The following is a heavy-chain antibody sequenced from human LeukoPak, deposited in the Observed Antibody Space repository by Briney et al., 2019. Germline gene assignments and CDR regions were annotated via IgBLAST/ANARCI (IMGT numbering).Heavy chain of an antibody. V-gene: IGHV3-23*01. D-gene: IGHD6-19*01. J-gene: IGHJ4*02. CDR3: ARSKWDTSGWYYFDY. CDR2: ISGSGGST. Sequence: GGSLRLSCAASGFTVSSNYMSWVRQAPGKGLEWVSAISGSGGSTYYADSVKGRFTISRDNAKNSLYLQMNSLRAEDTAVYYCARSKWDTSGWYYFDYWGQGTLVTVSS. CDR1: GFTVSSNY.